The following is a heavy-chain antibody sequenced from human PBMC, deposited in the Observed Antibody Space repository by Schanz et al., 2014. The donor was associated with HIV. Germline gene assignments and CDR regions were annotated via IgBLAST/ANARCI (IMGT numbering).Heavy chain of an antibody. CDR3: AKEKTYHYDNIVQPLPNGAFEV. CDR2: INQDGRRK. D-gene: IGHD3-22*01. V-gene: IGHV3-7*01. J-gene: IGHJ3*01. CDR1: GFTFSSYT. Sequence: EVQLVESGGGLVKPGGSLRLSCAASGFTFSSYTMNWVRQAPGKGLEWVANINQDGRRKNYVDSVEGRFTISRDNAKKKLYLQMTSLRAEDTAVYYCAKEKTYHYDNIVQPLPNGAFEVWGQGTTVTVSS.